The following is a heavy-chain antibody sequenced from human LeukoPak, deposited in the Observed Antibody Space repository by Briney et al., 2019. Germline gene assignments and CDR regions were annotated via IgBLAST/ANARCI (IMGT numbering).Heavy chain of an antibody. Sequence: GGSLRLSCAASGFTFSSYAMFWVRQAPGKGLEWVSGFSGNGGSTYYADSVKGRFTISRDNSKNTLYLQMNSLRADDTAVYYCARDPNFPYFDYWGQGTLVTVSS. V-gene: IGHV3-23*01. D-gene: IGHD3-3*01. J-gene: IGHJ4*02. CDR3: ARDPNFPYFDY. CDR2: FSGNGGST. CDR1: GFTFSSYA.